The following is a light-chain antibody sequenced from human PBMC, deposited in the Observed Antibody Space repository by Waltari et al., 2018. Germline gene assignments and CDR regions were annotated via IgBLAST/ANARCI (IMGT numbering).Light chain of an antibody. J-gene: IGKJ1*01. CDR2: QVS. CDR3: MQGTHWPWT. CDR1: QGLLHSDGNTY. V-gene: IGKV2-30*02. Sequence: VVMIQSPLPLPVILGQPASISCRSSQGLLHSDGNTYLSWFHQRPGQSPRRLIYQVSHRDSEVPDRFSASGSGTDFTLRISRVEAADVGVYYCMQGTHWPWTFGQGTKV.